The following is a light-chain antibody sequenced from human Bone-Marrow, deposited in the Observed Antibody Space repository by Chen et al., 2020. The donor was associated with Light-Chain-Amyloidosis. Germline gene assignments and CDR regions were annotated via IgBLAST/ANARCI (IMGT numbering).Light chain of an antibody. CDR2: RHS. J-gene: IGLJ2*01. CDR1: NSNIGEGYD. CDR3: QSCDSSLSVV. Sequence: QSVLTQPPSVSGAPGQRVTISCTGNNSNIGEGYDVHWYQQFPGTVPKLLIYRHSLRPSGVPDRVAGSRSGTSSSLASTGLQAGVEAGSYCQSCDSSLSVVFGGGTKLTVL. V-gene: IGLV1-40*01.